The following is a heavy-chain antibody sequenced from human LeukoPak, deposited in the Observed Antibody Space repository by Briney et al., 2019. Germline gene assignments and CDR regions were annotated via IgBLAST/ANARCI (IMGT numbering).Heavy chain of an antibody. CDR3: AREEGAAVTRTLDY. Sequence: GGSLRLSCAASGFTFSSYWMSWVRQAPGKGLEWVANIKRGGSEKYYVDSVKGRFTISRDNAKNSLYLQMNSLRAEDTAVYYCAREEGAAVTRTLDYWGQGTLVTVSS. D-gene: IGHD6-13*01. CDR1: GFTFSSYW. V-gene: IGHV3-7*01. J-gene: IGHJ4*02. CDR2: IKRGGSEK.